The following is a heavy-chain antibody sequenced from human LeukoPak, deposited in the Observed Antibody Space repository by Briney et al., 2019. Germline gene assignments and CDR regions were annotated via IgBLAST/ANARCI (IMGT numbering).Heavy chain of an antibody. V-gene: IGHV3-23*01. CDR1: GFTFSSYA. J-gene: IGHJ5*02. CDR3: ANEAWFDP. CDR2: ISGSGGST. Sequence: PGGSLRLSCAASGFTFSSYAMSWFRQAPGKGLEWVSSISGSGGSTYSADSVKGRFTIPRDNSKNTLYLQMNSLRAEDTAFNYGANEAWFDPWGQGTLVTVSS.